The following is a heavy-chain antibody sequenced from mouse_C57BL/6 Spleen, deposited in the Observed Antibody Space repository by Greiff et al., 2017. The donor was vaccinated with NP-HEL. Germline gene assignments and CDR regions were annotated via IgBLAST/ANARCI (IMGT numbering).Heavy chain of an antibody. J-gene: IGHJ4*01. CDR2: IYPGDGDT. V-gene: IGHV1-82*01. CDR3: AREGENWVYAMDY. D-gene: IGHD4-1*01. CDR1: GYAFSSSW. Sequence: VQLQQSGPELVKPGASVKISCKASGYAFSSSWMNWVKQRPGKGLEWIGRIYPGDGDTNYNGKFKGKAKLTADKSSSTAYMQLSSLTSEDSAVYFCAREGENWVYAMDYWGQGTSVTVSS.